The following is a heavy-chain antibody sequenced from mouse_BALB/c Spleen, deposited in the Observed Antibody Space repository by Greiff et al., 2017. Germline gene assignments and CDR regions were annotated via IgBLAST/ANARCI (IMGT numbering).Heavy chain of an antibody. V-gene: IGHV5-9-4*01. Sequence: EVKLMESGGGLVKPGGSLKLSCAASGFTFSSYAMSWVRQSPEKRLEWVAEISSGGSYTYYPDTVTGRFTISRDNAKNTLYLEMSSLRSEDTAMYYCVYRYDALPAYWGQGTLVTVSA. CDR2: ISSGGSYT. J-gene: IGHJ3*01. CDR3: VYRYDALPAY. D-gene: IGHD2-14*01. CDR1: GFTFSSYA.